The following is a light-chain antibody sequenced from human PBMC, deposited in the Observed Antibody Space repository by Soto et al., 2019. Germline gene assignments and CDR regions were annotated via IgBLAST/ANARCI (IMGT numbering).Light chain of an antibody. CDR3: NSWTSSTIWV. Sequence: QSVLTQPASVSGSPGQSITISCTGTSSDIGAYNYVSWYQQHPGKAPKLLIYEVSNRPSGVSYRFSGSKSGNTASLTISGLQAEDEADYYCNSWTSSTIWVFGGGTKVTVL. V-gene: IGLV2-14*01. CDR1: SSDIGAYNY. J-gene: IGLJ3*02. CDR2: EVS.